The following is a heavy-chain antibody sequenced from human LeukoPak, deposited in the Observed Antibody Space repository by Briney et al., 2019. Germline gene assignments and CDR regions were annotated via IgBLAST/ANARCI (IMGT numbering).Heavy chain of an antibody. D-gene: IGHD6-13*01. V-gene: IGHV1-69*01. CDR3: ARKGGSWSPLDY. CDR1: GGTFSSYA. J-gene: IGHJ4*02. Sequence: SVKVSCKASGGTFSSYAISWVRQAPGQGLEWMGGIIPIFGTANYAQKFQGRVTITADESTSTAYMELSSLRSEDTVVYYCARKGGSWSPLDYWGQGTLVTVSS. CDR2: IIPIFGTA.